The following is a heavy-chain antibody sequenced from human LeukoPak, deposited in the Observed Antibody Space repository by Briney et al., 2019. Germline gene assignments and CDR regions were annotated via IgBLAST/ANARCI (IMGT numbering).Heavy chain of an antibody. CDR2: ISAYNGNT. V-gene: IGHV1-18*01. CDR3: AREKGGYAFVYYYYMDV. CDR1: GYTFTSYG. J-gene: IGHJ6*03. Sequence: GASVTVSFKASGYTFTSYGISWVGQAPGQGREWMGWISAYNGNTNYAQKLQGRVTMTTDTSTSTAYMELRSLRSDDTAVYYCAREKGGYAFVYYYYMDVWGKGTTVTVSS. D-gene: IGHD2-8*01.